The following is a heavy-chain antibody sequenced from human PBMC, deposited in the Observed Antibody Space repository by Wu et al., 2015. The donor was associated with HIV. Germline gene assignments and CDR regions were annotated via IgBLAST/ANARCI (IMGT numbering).Heavy chain of an antibody. CDR3: ARNHCSSTSCHTYYYYYMDV. CDR1: GYTFTGYY. CDR2: INPNSGGT. V-gene: IGHV1-2*02. J-gene: IGHJ6*03. D-gene: IGHD2-2*01. Sequence: QVQLVQSGAEVKKPGASVKVSCKASGYTFTGYYMHWVRQAPGQGLEWMGWINPNSGGTNYAQKFQGRVTMTRDTSISTAYMELSRLRSDDTAVYYCARNHCSSTSCHTYYYYYMDVWGKGTTVTVSS.